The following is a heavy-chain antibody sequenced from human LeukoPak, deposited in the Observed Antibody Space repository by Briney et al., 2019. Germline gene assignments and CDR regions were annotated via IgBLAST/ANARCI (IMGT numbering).Heavy chain of an antibody. CDR2: SSSSGSTI. CDR3: AGTTCGGDCYSEH. J-gene: IGHJ1*01. D-gene: IGHD2-21*02. Sequence: GGSLRLSCVASGFSFSDYYMTWIRQAPGKGLEWVSYSSSSGSTIYHADSVKGRFAISRDNARNSLYLQINSLRAEDTAVYYCAGTTCGGDCYSEHWGQGTQVTASS. V-gene: IGHV3-11*01. CDR1: GFSFSDYY.